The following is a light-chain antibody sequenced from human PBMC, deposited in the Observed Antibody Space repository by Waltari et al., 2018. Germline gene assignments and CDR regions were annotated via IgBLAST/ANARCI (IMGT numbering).Light chain of an antibody. CDR2: KAS. CDR1: QNIGNW. Sequence: DIQMTQSPSTLSASVGDRVTDTCRATQNIGNWLAWYQQKLGKAPKLLINKASSLESGVPSRFSGSGSGTEFTLTINSLQPDDFATYFCQQYNSYPMTFGQGTRLEIK. V-gene: IGKV1-5*03. CDR3: QQYNSYPMT. J-gene: IGKJ5*01.